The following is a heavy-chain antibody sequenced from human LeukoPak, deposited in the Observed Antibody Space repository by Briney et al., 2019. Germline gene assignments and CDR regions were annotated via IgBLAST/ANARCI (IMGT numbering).Heavy chain of an antibody. CDR1: GFTFNTYS. Sequence: GGSLRLSCAASGFTFNTYSMNWVRQAPGKGLGWVSYISGSSSNIYYADSVKGRFTISRDNSKNTLYLQMNSLRAEDTAVYYCAKDREYQLLRYYYYYMDVWGKGTTVTVSS. J-gene: IGHJ6*03. CDR2: ISGSSSNI. D-gene: IGHD2-2*01. V-gene: IGHV3-48*01. CDR3: AKDREYQLLRYYYYYMDV.